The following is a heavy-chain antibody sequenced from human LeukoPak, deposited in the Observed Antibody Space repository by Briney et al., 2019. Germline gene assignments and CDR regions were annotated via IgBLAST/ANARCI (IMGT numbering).Heavy chain of an antibody. D-gene: IGHD1-7*01. V-gene: IGHV4-59*01. CDR3: ARYNWNYKFDY. J-gene: IGHJ4*02. CDR1: GGSISSYY. CDR2: IYYSGST. Sequence: SETLSLTCTVSGGSISSYYWSWIRQPPGEGLEWIGYIYYSGSTNYNPSLKSRVTISVDTSKNQFSLKLGSVTAADTAVYYCARYNWNYKFDYWGQGTLVTVSS.